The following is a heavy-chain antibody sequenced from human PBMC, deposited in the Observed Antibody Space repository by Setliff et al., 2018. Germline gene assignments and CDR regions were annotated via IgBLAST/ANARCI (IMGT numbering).Heavy chain of an antibody. CDR1: GGSFSGYY. V-gene: IGHV4-34*01. CDR3: ARGGGTSNYYYYYMDV. J-gene: IGHJ6*03. D-gene: IGHD2-15*01. CDR2: INHSGST. Sequence: KTSETLSLTCAVYGGSFSGYYWSWIRQPPGKGLEWIGEINHSGSTNYNPSLKSRVTISVDTSKNQFSLKLSSVTAADTAVYYCARGGGTSNYYYYYMDVWGKGTTVTVSS.